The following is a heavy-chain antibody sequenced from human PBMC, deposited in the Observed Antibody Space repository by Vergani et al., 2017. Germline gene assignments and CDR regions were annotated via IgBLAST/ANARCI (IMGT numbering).Heavy chain of an antibody. CDR2: ISWNSGSI. D-gene: IGHD6-13*01. Sequence: EVQLVESGGGLVQPGGSLRLSCAASGFTFDDYAMHWVRQAPGKGLEWVSGISWNSGSIGYADSVKGRFTISRDNAKNSLYLQMNSLRAEDTAVYYCASHGIAARWYFDLWGRGTLVTVSS. CDR1: GFTFDDYA. V-gene: IGHV3-9*01. J-gene: IGHJ2*01. CDR3: ASHGIAARWYFDL.